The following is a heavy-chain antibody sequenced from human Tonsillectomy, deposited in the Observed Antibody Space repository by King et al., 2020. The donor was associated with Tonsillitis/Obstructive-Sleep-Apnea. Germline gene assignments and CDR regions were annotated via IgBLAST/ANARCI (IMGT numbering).Heavy chain of an antibody. CDR1: GYSFTSYW. J-gene: IGHJ6*02. CDR2: IDPSDSYT. D-gene: IGHD3-22*01. Sequence: VQLVESGAEVKKPGESLRVSCKGSGYSFTSYWISWVRQMPGKGLEWMGRIDPSDSYTNYSPSFQGHVTISADKSISTAYLHWSSLKASDTAMYYCARYQGYYYDSGDAGLYSMDYWGQGTPVTVSS. CDR3: ARYQGYYYDSGDAGLYSMDY. V-gene: IGHV5-10-1*03.